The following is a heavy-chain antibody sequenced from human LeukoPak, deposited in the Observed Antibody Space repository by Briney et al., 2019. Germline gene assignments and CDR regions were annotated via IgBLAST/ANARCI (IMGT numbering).Heavy chain of an antibody. V-gene: IGHV4-59*04. CDR1: GGSISSYY. J-gene: IGHJ5*02. CDR3: AGHKVGSSWYSTDL. Sequence: PSETLSLTCTVSGGSISSYYWGWIRQPPGKGLEWIGYIYYSGSTYYSPSLKSRVTISVDTSKNQFSLKLNSVTAADTAVYYCAGHKVGSSWYSTDLWGQGTLVTVSS. D-gene: IGHD6-13*01. CDR2: IYYSGST.